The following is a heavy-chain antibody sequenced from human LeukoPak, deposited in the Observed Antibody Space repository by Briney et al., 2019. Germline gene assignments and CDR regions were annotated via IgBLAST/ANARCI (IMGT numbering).Heavy chain of an antibody. Sequence: GGSLRLSCAASGFTFTNFAMHWVRQAPGKGLEWVTVISDDGNNRYFADSVKGRFTISRDNSKNTLYLQMNSLRAEDTAVYYCAKGGPHYGSGSYYAFDYWGQGTLVTVSS. CDR3: AKGGPHYGSGSYYAFDY. CDR1: GFTFTNFA. CDR2: ISDDGNNR. D-gene: IGHD3-10*01. J-gene: IGHJ4*02. V-gene: IGHV3-30*18.